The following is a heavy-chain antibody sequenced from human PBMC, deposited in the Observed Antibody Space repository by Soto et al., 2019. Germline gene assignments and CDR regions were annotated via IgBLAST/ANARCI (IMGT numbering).Heavy chain of an antibody. J-gene: IGHJ5*02. V-gene: IGHV4-30-4*01. CDR2: IYYSGST. CDR3: AREHYYDSSGYYYDWFDP. D-gene: IGHD3-22*01. CDR1: GGSISSGDYY. Sequence: SETLSLTCTVSGGSISSGDYYWSWIRQPPGKGLEWIGYIYYSGSTYYNPSLKSRVTISVDTSKNQFSLKLSSVTAADTAVYYCAREHYYDSSGYYYDWFDPWRQGTLVTVSS.